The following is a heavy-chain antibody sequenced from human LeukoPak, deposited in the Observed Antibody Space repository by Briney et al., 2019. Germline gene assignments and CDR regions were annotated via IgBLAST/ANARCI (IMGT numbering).Heavy chain of an antibody. D-gene: IGHD1-7*01. J-gene: IGHJ5*02. CDR2: IYYSGST. Sequence: PSETLSLTWTVSGGSISSGDYYWSWIRQPPGKGLEWIGYIYYSGSTYYSPSLKSRVTISVDTSKNQFSLKLSSVTAADTAVYYCARGPSRITGTTMAWFDPWGQGTLVTVSS. CDR3: ARGPSRITGTTMAWFDP. CDR1: GGSISSGDYY. V-gene: IGHV4-30-4*01.